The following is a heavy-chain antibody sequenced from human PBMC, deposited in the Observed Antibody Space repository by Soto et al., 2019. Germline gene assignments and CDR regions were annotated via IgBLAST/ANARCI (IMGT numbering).Heavy chain of an antibody. CDR3: ASTYYNDSSGPFDY. D-gene: IGHD3-22*01. Sequence: SETLSLTCTVSGGSISSGGYYLSWIRQHPGKGLEWIGYIYYSGSTYYTPSLESRVTISVDTSKNQFSLKLSSVTAADTAVYYCASTYYNDSSGPFDYWGQGTLVTVS. J-gene: IGHJ4*02. CDR1: GGSISSGGYY. V-gene: IGHV4-31*03. CDR2: IYYSGST.